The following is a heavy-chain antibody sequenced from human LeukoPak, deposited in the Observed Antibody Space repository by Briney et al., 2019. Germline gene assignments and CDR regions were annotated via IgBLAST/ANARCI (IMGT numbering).Heavy chain of an antibody. V-gene: IGHV4-34*01. J-gene: IGHJ5*02. CDR3: SRRGQWLGRWFDP. CDR2: ITHRGST. CDR1: GGSFTDYY. Sequence: PSETLSLTCAVFGGSFTDYYWSWIRQPPGKGLEWIGEITHRGSTNYKPSLKSRVTISVDTSKNQFSLKLTSVTAADTANYCSRRGQWLGRWFDPWGQGTLVTVSS. D-gene: IGHD6-19*01.